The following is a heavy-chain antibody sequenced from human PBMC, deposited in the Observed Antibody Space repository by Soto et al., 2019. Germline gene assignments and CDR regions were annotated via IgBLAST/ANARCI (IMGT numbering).Heavy chain of an antibody. CDR3: ASGTYVWGSYPNWYFDL. V-gene: IGHV6-1*01. CDR1: GDSFSNNNAA. CDR2: TYYRSKWYN. D-gene: IGHD3-16*02. J-gene: IGHJ2*01. Sequence: SQTLSLTCAISGDSFSNNNAAWNWLRQSPSRGLEWLGRTYYRSKWYNDYAESVKSRISINADTSKNQFSLQLSSVTAADTAVYYCASGTYVWGSYPNWYFDLWGRGTLVTVS.